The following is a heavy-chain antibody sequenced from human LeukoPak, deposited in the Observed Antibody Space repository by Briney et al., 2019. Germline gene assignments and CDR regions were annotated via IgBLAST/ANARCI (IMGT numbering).Heavy chain of an antibody. CDR1: GYTFTSYG. J-gene: IGHJ4*02. V-gene: IGHV1-18*01. Sequence: ASVKVSCKASGYTFTSYGISWVRQAPGQGLEWMGWISAYNGNTNYAQKLQGRVTMTTDTSTSTAYMELRSLRSDDTAVYYCARDRPRGFYDLLTGAYYFDYWGQGTLVTVSS. CDR2: ISAYNGNT. D-gene: IGHD3-9*01. CDR3: ARDRPRGFYDLLTGAYYFDY.